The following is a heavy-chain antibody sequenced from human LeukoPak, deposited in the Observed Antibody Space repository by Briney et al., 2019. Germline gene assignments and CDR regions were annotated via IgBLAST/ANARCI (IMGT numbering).Heavy chain of an antibody. CDR2: IIPIFGTA. Sequence: ASVKVSCKASGGTFCSYAISWVRQAPGQGLEWMGGIIPIFGTANYAQKFQGRVTITADESTSTAYMELSSLRSEDTAVYYCARGPDDILTGYNFDYWGQGTLVTVSS. J-gene: IGHJ4*02. CDR1: GGTFCSYA. CDR3: ARGPDDILTGYNFDY. D-gene: IGHD3-9*01. V-gene: IGHV1-69*13.